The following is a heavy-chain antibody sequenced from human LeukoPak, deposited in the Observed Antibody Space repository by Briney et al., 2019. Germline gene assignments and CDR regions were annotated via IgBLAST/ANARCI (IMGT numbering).Heavy chain of an antibody. Sequence: LSLTXXVSGGSVSSGSYYWSWIRPPPGKELEWIGYIYYSASTNYNPSLKSRVTISVDTSNNQFSLKLSPVTAADTAVYYCARGSRGYSYGWGQGTLVTVSS. V-gene: IGHV4-61*01. CDR3: ARGSRGYSYG. J-gene: IGHJ4*02. CDR2: IYYSAST. CDR1: GGSVSSGSYY. D-gene: IGHD5-18*01.